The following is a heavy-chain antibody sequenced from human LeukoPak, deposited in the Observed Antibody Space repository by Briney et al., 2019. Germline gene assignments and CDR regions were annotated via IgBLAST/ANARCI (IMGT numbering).Heavy chain of an antibody. D-gene: IGHD3-10*01. CDR1: GGSISSYY. J-gene: IGHJ6*02. CDR2: IYYSGST. V-gene: IGHV4-59*08. CDR3: ARGSRYYYGSGSPLVGFYYGMDV. Sequence: PSETLSLTCTVSGGSISSYYWSWIRQPPGEGLEWIGYIYYSGSTNYNPSLKSRVTISVDTSKNQFSLKLSSVTAADTAVYYCARGSRYYYGSGSPLVGFYYGMDVWGQGTTVTVSS.